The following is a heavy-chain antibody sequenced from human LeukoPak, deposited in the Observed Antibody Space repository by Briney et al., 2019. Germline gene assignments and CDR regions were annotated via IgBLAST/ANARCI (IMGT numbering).Heavy chain of an antibody. V-gene: IGHV1-69*13. CDR2: IIPIFGTA. CDR1: GGTFSSYA. CDR3: AMEYGSGSYYKV. D-gene: IGHD3-10*01. Sequence: GASVKVACKASGGTFSSYAISWVRQAPGQGLAWMGGIIPIFGTANYPQKFQGRVTITADESTSTAYMELSSLRSEDTAVYYCAMEYGSGSYYKVWGQGTLVTVSS. J-gene: IGHJ4*02.